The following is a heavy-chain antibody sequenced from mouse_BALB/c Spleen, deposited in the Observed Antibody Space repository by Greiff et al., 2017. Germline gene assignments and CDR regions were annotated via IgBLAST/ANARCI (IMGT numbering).Heavy chain of an antibody. J-gene: IGHJ3*01. Sequence: VQLKQSGPGLVKPSQSLSLTCTVTGYSITSDYAWNWIRQFPGNKLEWMGYISYSGSTSYNPSLKSRISITRDTSKNQFFLQLNSVTTEDTATYYCARLYYGSSYDAYWGQGTLVTVSA. CDR1: GYSITSDYA. CDR2: ISYSGST. CDR3: ARLYYGSSYDAY. V-gene: IGHV3-2*02. D-gene: IGHD1-1*01.